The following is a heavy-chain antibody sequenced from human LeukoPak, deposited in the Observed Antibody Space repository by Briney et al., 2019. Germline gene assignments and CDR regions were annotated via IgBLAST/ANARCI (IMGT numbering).Heavy chain of an antibody. D-gene: IGHD1-26*01. CDR2: IKQDGSEK. Sequence: GGSLRLSCAASGFTLSSYWMSWVRQAPGKGLEWVANIKQDGSEKYYVDSVKGRFTISRDNAKNSLYLQMNSLRAEDTAVYYCASWDGGIDYWGQGTLVTVSS. CDR1: GFTLSSYW. CDR3: ASWDGGIDY. V-gene: IGHV3-7*01. J-gene: IGHJ4*02.